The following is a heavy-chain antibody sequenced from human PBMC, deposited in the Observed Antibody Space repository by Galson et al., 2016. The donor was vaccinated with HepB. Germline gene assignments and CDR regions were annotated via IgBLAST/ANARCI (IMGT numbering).Heavy chain of an antibody. Sequence: LRLSCAASGFTFDAYAMHWVRQAPGKGLEWVSGISWNSGTIGYADSVKGRFTISRDNAKNSLYLQMNSLRPEDTALYYCAKAGTYSSSKGWFDPWGQGTLVTVSS. CDR3: AKAGTYSSSKGWFDP. CDR2: ISWNSGTI. CDR1: GFTFDAYA. D-gene: IGHD6-13*01. V-gene: IGHV3-9*01. J-gene: IGHJ5*02.